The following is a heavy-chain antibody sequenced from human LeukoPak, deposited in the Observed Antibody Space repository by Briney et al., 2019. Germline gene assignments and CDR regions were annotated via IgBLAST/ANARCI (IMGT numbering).Heavy chain of an antibody. CDR2: IYTSGST. J-gene: IGHJ4*02. V-gene: IGHV4-61*02. D-gene: IGHD2-2*02. Sequence: SQTLSLTCTVSGGSISSGSYYWSWIRQPAGKGLEWIGRIYTSGSTNYNPSLKSRVTISVDTSKNQFSLKLSSVTAADTAVYYCASGDCSSTSCYTSLDYWGQGTLVTVSS. CDR1: GGSISSGSYY. CDR3: ASGDCSSTSCYTSLDY.